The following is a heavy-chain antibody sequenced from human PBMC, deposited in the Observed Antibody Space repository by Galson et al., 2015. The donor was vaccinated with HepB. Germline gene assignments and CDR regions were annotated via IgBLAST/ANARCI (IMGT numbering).Heavy chain of an antibody. V-gene: IGHV3-64*01. CDR2: ISSNGGST. J-gene: IGHJ6*02. CDR1: GFTFSSYA. D-gene: IGHD3-10*01. CDR3: ARSEGSGSYFPKDYYYYGMDV. Sequence: LRLSCAASGFTFSSYAMHWVRQAPGKGLEYVSAISSNGGSTYYANSVKGRFTISRDNSKNTLYLQKGSLRAEDMAVYYCARSEGSGSYFPKDYYYYGMDVWGQGTTVTVSS.